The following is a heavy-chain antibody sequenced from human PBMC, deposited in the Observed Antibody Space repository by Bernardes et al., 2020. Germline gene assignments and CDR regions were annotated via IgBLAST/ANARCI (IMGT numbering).Heavy chain of an antibody. CDR1: GFTFSDYG. J-gene: IGHJ3*01. CDR3: VKERAPFDGFDF. CDR2: IWNTGNNK. Sequence: GGSLRLSCGASGFTFSDYGMHWVRQAPGKWLEWVAVIWNTGNNKYYTDAVRGRFTFSRDNSKNMLYLQMNSLRVEDTAVYYCVKERAPFDGFDFWGQGTMVTVSS. V-gene: IGHV3-33*06.